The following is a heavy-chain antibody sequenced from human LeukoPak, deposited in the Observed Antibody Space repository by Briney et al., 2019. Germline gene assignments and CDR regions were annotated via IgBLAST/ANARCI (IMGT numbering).Heavy chain of an antibody. J-gene: IGHJ4*02. CDR3: ARDSLAGYSGYDRRLDY. Sequence: SETLSLTCTVSGGSISSYYWSWIRQPPGKGLEWIGYIYYSGSTNYNPSLKSRVTISLDTSKNQFSLKLSSVTAADTAVYYCARDSLAGYSGYDRRLDYWGQGTLVTVSS. CDR1: GGSISSYY. D-gene: IGHD5-12*01. CDR2: IYYSGST. V-gene: IGHV4-59*01.